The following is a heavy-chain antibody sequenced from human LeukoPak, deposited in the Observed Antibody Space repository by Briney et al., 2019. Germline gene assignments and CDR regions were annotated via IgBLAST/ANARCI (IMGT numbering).Heavy chain of an antibody. CDR2: ICYSGST. D-gene: IGHD1-14*01. Sequence: PSETLSLTCAVSGGSISSYYWSWIRQPPGKGLEWVGYICYSGSTNYNPSLKSRVTISVDTSKNQYSLKLSSVTAADTAVYYCARGPATAHYYYYGMDVWGQGTTVTVSS. CDR1: GGSISSYY. V-gene: IGHV4-59*08. J-gene: IGHJ6*02. CDR3: ARGPATAHYYYYGMDV.